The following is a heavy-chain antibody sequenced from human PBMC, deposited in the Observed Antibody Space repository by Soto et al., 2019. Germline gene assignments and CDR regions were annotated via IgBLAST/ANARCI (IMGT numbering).Heavy chain of an antibody. CDR3: AKAKTPGCSSTSCLITWFDP. D-gene: IGHD2-2*01. CDR1: GFTFSSYG. Sequence: GGSLRLSCAASGFTFSSYGMHWVRQAPGKGLEWVAVISYDGSNKYYADSVKGRFTISRDNSKNTLYLQMNSLRAEDTAVYYCAKAKTPGCSSTSCLITWFDPWGQGTLVTVSS. J-gene: IGHJ5*02. V-gene: IGHV3-30*18. CDR2: ISYDGSNK.